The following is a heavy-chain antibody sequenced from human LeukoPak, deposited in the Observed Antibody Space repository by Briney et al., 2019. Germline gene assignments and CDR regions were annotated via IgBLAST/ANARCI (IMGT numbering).Heavy chain of an antibody. J-gene: IGHJ4*02. CDR3: TRGWLQSGFGY. V-gene: IGHV6-1*01. D-gene: IGHD5-24*01. CDR1: GDSVSGTSAG. CDR2: TYYTSTWYN. Sequence: PSQTLSLTCVISGDSVSGTSAGWHWIRQSPSRGLEWLGRTYYTSTWYNDYAVSVRGRILITPDTSKNQFSLQLNSVTPDDTAVYYCTRGWLQSGFGYWGQGTLVTVSS.